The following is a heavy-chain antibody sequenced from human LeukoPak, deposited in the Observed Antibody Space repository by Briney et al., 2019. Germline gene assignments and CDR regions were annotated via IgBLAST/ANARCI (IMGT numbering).Heavy chain of an antibody. CDR1: GCTFSSYA. Sequence: PGGSLRLSCAASGCTFSSYAMHWVRQAPGKGLEWVAVISYDGSNKYYADSVKGRFTISRDNSKNTLYLQMNSLRAEDTAVYYCAREVWGPEYWGQGTLVTVSS. J-gene: IGHJ4*02. D-gene: IGHD1-14*01. CDR3: AREVWGPEY. V-gene: IGHV3-30-3*01. CDR2: ISYDGSNK.